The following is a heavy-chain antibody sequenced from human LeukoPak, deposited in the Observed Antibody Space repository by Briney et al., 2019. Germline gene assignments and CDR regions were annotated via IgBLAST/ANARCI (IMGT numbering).Heavy chain of an antibody. CDR2: IYHSGST. J-gene: IGHJ6*03. CDR1: GGSISSGGYY. Sequence: SETLSLTCTVSGGSISSGGYYWSWIRQPPGKGLEWIGYIYHSGSTYYNPSLKSRVTISVDRSKNQFSLKLSSVTAADTAVYYCARYSYYYYYMDVWGKGTTVTVSS. V-gene: IGHV4-30-2*01. CDR3: ARYSYYYYYMDV. D-gene: IGHD1-1*01.